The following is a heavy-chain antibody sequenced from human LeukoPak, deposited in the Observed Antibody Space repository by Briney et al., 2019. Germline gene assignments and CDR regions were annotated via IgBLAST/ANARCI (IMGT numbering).Heavy chain of an antibody. J-gene: IGHJ3*02. V-gene: IGHV3-15*01. D-gene: IGHD3-10*01. CDR2: IKSIIDGGTT. CDR3: TTETYYFGAGSYHYAFDI. Sequence: GGSLRLSCAASGFTFRNAWMTWVRQSPGKGLEWVGRIKSIIDGGTTDYATPVKGRFTISRDDSKSTLYLQMNSLKTEDTAVYYCTTETYYFGAGSYHYAFDIWGQGTMVTVSS. CDR1: GFTFRNAW.